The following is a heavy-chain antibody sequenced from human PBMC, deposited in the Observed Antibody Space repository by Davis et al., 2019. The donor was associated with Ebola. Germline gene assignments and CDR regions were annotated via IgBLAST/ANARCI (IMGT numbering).Heavy chain of an antibody. CDR3: ARTPPFGGIIIYYFDS. D-gene: IGHD3-16*02. CDR2: IRSKLYGGTT. CDR1: GFTFGDYA. Sequence: PGGSLRLSCISSGFTFGDYAVSWVRQAPGKGLEWVGLIRSKLYGGTTDYAASVKGRFTISRDDSKSVAYLQMNSLKSEDTGVYYCARTPPFGGIIIYYFDSWGQGTLVTVSS. J-gene: IGHJ4*02. V-gene: IGHV3-49*04.